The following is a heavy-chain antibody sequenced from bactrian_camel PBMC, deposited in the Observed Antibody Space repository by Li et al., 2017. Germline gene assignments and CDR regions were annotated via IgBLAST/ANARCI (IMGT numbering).Heavy chain of an antibody. D-gene: IGHD1*01. CDR1: GITTSSYA. J-gene: IGHJ6*01. Sequence: VQLVESGGGSVQAGGSLRLSCAASAASGITTSSYAMAWFRQPPGKEREAVAAIGGTGMTRYADSVKGRFTISKDSAKNTMYLQMNSLKPEDSAMYYCALAVGRRCDLPTLIRDFAYGGQGPRSPSP. CDR2: IGGTGMT. CDR3: ALAVGRRCDLPTLIRDFAY. V-gene: IGHV3S55*01.